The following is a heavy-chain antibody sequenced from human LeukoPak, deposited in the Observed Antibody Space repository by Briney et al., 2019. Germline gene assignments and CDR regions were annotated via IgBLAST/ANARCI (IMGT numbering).Heavy chain of an antibody. CDR3: ARVNYYDSSGYRLSDAFDI. V-gene: IGHV4-59*01. J-gene: IGHJ3*02. CDR2: IYYSGST. Sequence: SETLSLTCAVYGGSFSGYYWSWIRQPPGKGLEWIGYIYYSGSTNYNPSLKSRVTISVDTSKNQFSLKLSSVTAADTAVYYCARVNYYDSSGYRLSDAFDIWGQGTMVTVSS. D-gene: IGHD3-22*01. CDR1: GGSFSGYY.